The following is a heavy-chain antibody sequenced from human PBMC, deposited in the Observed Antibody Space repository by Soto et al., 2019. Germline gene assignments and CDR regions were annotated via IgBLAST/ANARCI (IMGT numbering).Heavy chain of an antibody. CDR2: ISWNSGSI. D-gene: IGHD6-13*01. CDR3: AKVTAAGTDWADYFDY. CDR1: GFTFDDYA. J-gene: IGHJ4*02. Sequence: EVQLVESGGGLVQPGRSLRLSCAASGFTFDDYAMHWVRQAPGKGLEWVSGISWNSGSIGYADSVKGRFTISRDNAKNSLYLQMNSLRAEDTALYYCAKVTAAGTDWADYFDYWGQGTLVTVSS. V-gene: IGHV3-9*01.